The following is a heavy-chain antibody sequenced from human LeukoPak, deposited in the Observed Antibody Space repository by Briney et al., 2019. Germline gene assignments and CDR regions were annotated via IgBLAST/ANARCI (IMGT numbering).Heavy chain of an antibody. CDR1: GYTFTSYG. J-gene: IGHJ4*02. D-gene: IGHD5-12*01. V-gene: IGHV1-18*01. CDR3: AREFSGYDSRAHLFTYYFDY. Sequence: GASVKVSCKASGYTFTSYGISWVRQAPGQGLEWMGWISAYNGNTNYAQKLQGRGTMTIDTSTRTAYMELRSLRSDDTAVYYCAREFSGYDSRAHLFTYYFDYWGQGTLVTVSS. CDR2: ISAYNGNT.